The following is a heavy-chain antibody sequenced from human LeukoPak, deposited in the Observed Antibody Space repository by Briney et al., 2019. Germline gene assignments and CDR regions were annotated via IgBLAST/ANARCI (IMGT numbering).Heavy chain of an antibody. CDR1: GYTFTSYA. V-gene: IGHV1-69*13. CDR2: IIPIFGTA. J-gene: IGHJ3*02. D-gene: IGHD4-23*01. Sequence: ASVKVSCKASGYTFTSYAISWVRQAPGQGLEWMGGIIPIFGTANYAQKFQGRVTITADESTSTAYMELSSLRSEDTAEYYCARPYGGNSGGDAFDIWGQGTMVTVSS. CDR3: ARPYGGNSGGDAFDI.